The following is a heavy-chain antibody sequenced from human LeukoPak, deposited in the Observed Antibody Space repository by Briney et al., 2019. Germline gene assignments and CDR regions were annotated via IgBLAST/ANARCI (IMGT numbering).Heavy chain of an antibody. J-gene: IGHJ3*02. CDR3: ARDLVTVTKGFDI. D-gene: IGHD4-17*01. CDR1: DDSFSSHY. CDR2: ISYIGST. Sequence: EPSETLSLTCAVSDDSFSSHYWTWIRQPPGKGLEWIGYISYIGSTNYNPSLKGRVTISIDTSKNHFSLKLRSVTAADTAVYYCARDLVTVTKGFDIWGQGTMVSVSS. V-gene: IGHV4-59*11.